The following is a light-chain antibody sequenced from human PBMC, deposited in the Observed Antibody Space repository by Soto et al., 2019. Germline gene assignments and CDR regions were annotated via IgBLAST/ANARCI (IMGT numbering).Light chain of an antibody. V-gene: IGKV3-11*01. J-gene: IGKJ5*01. Sequence: EVVWTQSPVTLSLSPGERATLSCRASQSFRGLLAWYQQKPGQAPRLLIYDAYNRATGIPPRFSGSGSGTDFTLTISSLEPEDSAVYYCQQRHMWPITFGQGTRLAV. CDR3: QQRHMWPIT. CDR2: DAY. CDR1: QSFRGL.